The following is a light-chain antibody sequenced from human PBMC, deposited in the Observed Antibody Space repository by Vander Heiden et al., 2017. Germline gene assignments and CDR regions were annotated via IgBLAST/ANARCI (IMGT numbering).Light chain of an antibody. CDR3: QQRSHWSWT. CDR1: QGVSDY. V-gene: IGKV3-11*01. Sequence: EIVLTQSPATLSLSPGERATPSCRASQGVSDYLAWYQQKPGQAPRPLIYDASNRATGIPARFRGSGSGTDFTLTISSLEPDDFAVYYCQQRSHWSWTFGQGTKVEIK. CDR2: DAS. J-gene: IGKJ1*01.